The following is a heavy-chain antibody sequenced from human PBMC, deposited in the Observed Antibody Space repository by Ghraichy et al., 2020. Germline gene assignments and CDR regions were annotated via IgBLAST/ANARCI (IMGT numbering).Heavy chain of an antibody. J-gene: IGHJ4*02. Sequence: GGSLRLSCAASGFTFSTYAMHWVRQAPGKGLEWVAVISYDGSNKYYADSMKGRFTISRDNSKNTLYVQMNSLRPEDTAVYYCARDADGTYYYDSSGLDYWGQGTLVTVSS. CDR2: ISYDGSNK. CDR3: ARDADGTYYYDSSGLDY. CDR1: GFTFSTYA. V-gene: IGHV3-30-3*01. D-gene: IGHD3-22*01.